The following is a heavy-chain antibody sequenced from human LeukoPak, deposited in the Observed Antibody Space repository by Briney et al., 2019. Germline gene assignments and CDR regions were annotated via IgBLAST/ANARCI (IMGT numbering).Heavy chain of an antibody. CDR1: GYTFTSYA. CDR2: INAGNGNT. D-gene: IGHD3-22*01. J-gene: IGHJ3*02. Sequence: ASVKVSCKASGYTFTSYAMHWVRQAPGQRLEWMGWINAGNGNTKYSQKFQGRVTITRDTSASTAYMELSSLRSEDTAVYYCARGTFDYYDSSGGGGIAFNIWGQGTMVTVSS. V-gene: IGHV1-3*01. CDR3: ARGTFDYYDSSGGGGIAFNI.